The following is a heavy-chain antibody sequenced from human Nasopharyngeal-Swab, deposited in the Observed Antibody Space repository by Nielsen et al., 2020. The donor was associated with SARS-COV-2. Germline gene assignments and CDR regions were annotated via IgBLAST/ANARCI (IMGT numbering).Heavy chain of an antibody. J-gene: IGHJ6*01. CDR3: AKANSPAYSSSSPYYHRIDV. Sequence: GESLKISCAASGFTFSSYGMHWVRQAPGKGLEWVAVISYDGSNKYYADSVKGRFTISRDNSKNTLYLQMNSLRAEDTAVYYCAKANSPAYSSSSPYYHRIDVRGPGTTVTVSS. CDR2: ISYDGSNK. V-gene: IGHV3-30*18. CDR1: GFTFSSYG. D-gene: IGHD6-6*01.